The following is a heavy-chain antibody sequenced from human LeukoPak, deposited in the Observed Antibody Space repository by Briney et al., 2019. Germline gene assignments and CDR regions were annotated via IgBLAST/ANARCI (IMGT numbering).Heavy chain of an antibody. CDR1: GFTFDDYG. J-gene: IGHJ5*02. Sequence: GGSLRLSCAASGFTFDDYGMSWVRQVPGQGLEWVSHITGNGGSTAYADSVKGRFTISRDNAKKSLYLQMNSLRVEDTALYHCARWGTTSDYWGWFETWGQGTLVTVSS. D-gene: IGHD5-12*01. CDR3: ARWGTTSDYWGWFET. V-gene: IGHV3-20*01. CDR2: ITGNGGST.